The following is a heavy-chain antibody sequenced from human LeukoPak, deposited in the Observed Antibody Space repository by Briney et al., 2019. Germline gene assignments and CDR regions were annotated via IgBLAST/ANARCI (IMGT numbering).Heavy chain of an antibody. V-gene: IGHV6-1*01. Sequence: SQALSLTCALSGDSVSSNSAAWSWIRQSPSRGLEWLVRTCYRSKWYIDYAASVRSRITINPDTSKNQFSLQPNSVTPEDTAVYYCARDQTGDRRYFDYWGQGTLVTVSS. CDR3: ARDQTGDRRYFDY. J-gene: IGHJ4*02. D-gene: IGHD7-27*01. CDR2: TCYRSKWYI. CDR1: GDSVSSNSAA.